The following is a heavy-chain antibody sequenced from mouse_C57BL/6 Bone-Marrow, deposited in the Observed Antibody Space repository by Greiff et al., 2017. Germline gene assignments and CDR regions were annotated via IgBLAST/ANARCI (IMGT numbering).Heavy chain of an antibody. CDR2: ISSGSSTI. V-gene: IGHV5-17*01. CDR1: GFTFSDYG. J-gene: IGHJ4*01. Sequence: EVKLLESGGGLAKPGGSLKLSCAASGFTFSDYGMHWVRQAPETGLEWVAYISSGSSTIYYADTVKGRCTISRDHAKHTLFLQMASLRSEDTAIYYCIYAMDYWGQGASVTVSS. CDR3: IYAMDY.